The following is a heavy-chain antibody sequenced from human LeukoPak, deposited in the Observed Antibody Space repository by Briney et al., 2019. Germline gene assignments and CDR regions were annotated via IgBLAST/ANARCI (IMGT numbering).Heavy chain of an antibody. J-gene: IGHJ5*02. D-gene: IGHD2-15*01. V-gene: IGHV1-2*02. CDR2: INPNSGGT. CDR1: GYTFTGYY. CDR3: ARDRLRLGYERTNWFDP. Sequence: ASVKVSCKASGYTFTGYYMHWVRQAPGQGLEWMGWINPNSGGTNYAQKFQGRVTMTRDTFISTVYMELSRLRSDDTAVYYCARDRLRLGYERTNWFDPWGQGTLVTVSS.